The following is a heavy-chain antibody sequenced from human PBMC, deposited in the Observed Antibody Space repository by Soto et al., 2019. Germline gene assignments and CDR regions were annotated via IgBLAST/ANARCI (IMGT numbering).Heavy chain of an antibody. D-gene: IGHD3-3*01. CDR2: IKQDGSEK. Sequence: GGSLRLSCAASGFTFSSYWMSWVRQAPGKGLEWVANIKQDGSEKYYVDSVKGRFTISRDNAKNSLYLQMNSLRAEDTAVYYCAREGDNYDFWSGYLYYFDYWGQGTLVTVSS. CDR1: GFTFSSYW. J-gene: IGHJ4*02. CDR3: AREGDNYDFWSGYLYYFDY. V-gene: IGHV3-7*03.